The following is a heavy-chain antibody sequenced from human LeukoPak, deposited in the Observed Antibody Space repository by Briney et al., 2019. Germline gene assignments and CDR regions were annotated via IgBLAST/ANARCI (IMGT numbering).Heavy chain of an antibody. Sequence: GGSLRLTCAASGFIFSQYSMNWVRQAPGKGLEWVSHIRSSSETFYADSVKGRFTISRDNARNSLYLQMNNLRGEDTAIYYCARDAGNSGYGCDLWGQGTLVTVSS. J-gene: IGHJ5*02. V-gene: IGHV3-48*01. CDR3: ARDAGNSGYGCDL. CDR2: IRSSSET. CDR1: GFIFSQYS. D-gene: IGHD5-12*01.